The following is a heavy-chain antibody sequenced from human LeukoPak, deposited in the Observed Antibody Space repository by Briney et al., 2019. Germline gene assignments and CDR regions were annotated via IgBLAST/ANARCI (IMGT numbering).Heavy chain of an antibody. D-gene: IGHD6-13*01. V-gene: IGHV3-23*01. CDR1: GFSSSTYT. CDR2: INPSGGST. Sequence: GSLTPSSAPSGFSSSTYTIGCVRQAPGKGLGWVSDINPSGGSTYYTDSVRGRFTISSDNFENTLYLQMNSLRAEDTAIYYCTKAGDVSWYDYWGQGTLVTVSS. CDR3: TKAGDVSWYDY. J-gene: IGHJ4*02.